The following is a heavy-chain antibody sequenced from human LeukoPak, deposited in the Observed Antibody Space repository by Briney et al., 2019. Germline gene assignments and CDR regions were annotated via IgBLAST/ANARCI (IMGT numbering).Heavy chain of an antibody. V-gene: IGHV4-31*03. CDR1: GGSISSGGYY. Sequence: SQTLSLTCIVSGGSISSGGYYWSWIRQHPGKGLEWIGYIYYSGSTSYNPSLKSRLTISGDTSKNQFSLKLSSVTAADTAVYYCARGVRMDDRIGWFDPWGQGTLVTVSS. D-gene: IGHD2-2*03. CDR3: ARGVRMDDRIGWFDP. J-gene: IGHJ5*02. CDR2: IYYSGST.